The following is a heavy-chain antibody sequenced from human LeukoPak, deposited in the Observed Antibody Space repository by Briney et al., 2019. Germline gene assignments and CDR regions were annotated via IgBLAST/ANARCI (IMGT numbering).Heavy chain of an antibody. J-gene: IGHJ4*02. V-gene: IGHV3-7*01. Sequence: GGSLRLSCAASGFTFSDYWMSWVRQAPGKGLEWVASIKEDGSEKHSTDSVKGRFTTSRDNAKNSVFLQMNSLRAEDTAVYFCATPIMYCGGDCFGDYWGRGTLVTVSS. CDR2: IKEDGSEK. CDR3: ATPIMYCGGDCFGDY. CDR1: GFTFSDYW. D-gene: IGHD2-21*02.